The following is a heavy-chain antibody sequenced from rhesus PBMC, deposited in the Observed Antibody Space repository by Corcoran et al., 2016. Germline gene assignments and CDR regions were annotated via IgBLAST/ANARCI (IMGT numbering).Heavy chain of an antibody. Sequence: EVQLVQSGAEVKKPGASVKISCKASGYTFTDYYLHWVRQAPGKGLEWMGRVDPEDGEADCAQKFQDRVTITRDTSTDTAYMELSSLRSEDTAVYYCATGLVAANFDYWGQGVLVTVSS. CDR1: GYTFTDYY. V-gene: IGHV1-111*01. CDR2: VDPEDGEA. D-gene: IGHD4-29*01. J-gene: IGHJ4*01. CDR3: ATGLVAANFDY.